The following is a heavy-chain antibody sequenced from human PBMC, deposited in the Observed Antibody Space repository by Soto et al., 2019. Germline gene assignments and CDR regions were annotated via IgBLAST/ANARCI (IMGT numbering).Heavy chain of an antibody. Sequence: GGSLRLSCAASGFTFSSYGMHWVRQAPGKGLEWVAVISYDGSNKYYADSVKGRFTISRDNSKNTLYLQMNSLRAEDTAVYYCAKAHAYYDILTGFPGGWGQGTLVTVSS. V-gene: IGHV3-30*18. CDR1: GFTFSSYG. D-gene: IGHD3-9*01. CDR3: AKAHAYYDILTGFPGG. CDR2: ISYDGSNK. J-gene: IGHJ4*02.